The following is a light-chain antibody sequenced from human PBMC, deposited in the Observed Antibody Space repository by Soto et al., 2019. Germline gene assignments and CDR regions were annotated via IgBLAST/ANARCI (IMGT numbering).Light chain of an antibody. CDR1: QSVTSNY. CDR3: QQYCNSPWT. J-gene: IGKJ1*01. CDR2: GAS. Sequence: EIVLTQSPGTLSLSPGERATLSCRASQSVTSNYLACYQQKPGQAPRLLIYGASTSATGIPDRISGSGSGTDFTLTINTLESEDFAVYYCQQYCNSPWTFGRGTKVEIK. V-gene: IGKV3-20*01.